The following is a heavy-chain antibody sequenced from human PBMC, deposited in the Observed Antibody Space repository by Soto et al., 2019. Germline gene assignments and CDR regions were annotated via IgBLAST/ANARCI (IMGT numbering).Heavy chain of an antibody. Sequence: GASVKVSCKASGYTFTSYDINWVRQATGQGLEWMGWMNPNSGNTGYAQKFQGRVTMTRNTSISTAYMELSSLRSEDTAVYYCARGGATGTNYYYYGMDVWGQGTTVTVSS. CDR3: ARGGATGTNYYYYGMDV. V-gene: IGHV1-8*01. D-gene: IGHD1-1*01. CDR1: GYTFTSYD. J-gene: IGHJ6*02. CDR2: MNPNSGNT.